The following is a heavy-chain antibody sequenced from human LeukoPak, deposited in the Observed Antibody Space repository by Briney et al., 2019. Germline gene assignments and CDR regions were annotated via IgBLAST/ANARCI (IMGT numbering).Heavy chain of an antibody. V-gene: IGHV4-59*01. CDR3: ARGEPRDDAFDI. Sequence: SETLSLTCTVSGGSISSYYWSWIRQPPGKGLEWIGYIYYSGSTNYNPSLKSRVTISVDTSKNQFSLKLSSVTAADTAVYYCARGEPRDDAFDIWGQGTMVTVSS. CDR1: GGSISSYY. D-gene: IGHD1-14*01. J-gene: IGHJ3*02. CDR2: IYYSGST.